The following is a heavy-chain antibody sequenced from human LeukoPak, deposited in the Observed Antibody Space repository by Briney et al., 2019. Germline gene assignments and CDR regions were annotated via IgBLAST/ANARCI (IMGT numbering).Heavy chain of an antibody. D-gene: IGHD6-25*01. V-gene: IGHV3-64*01. CDR1: GFTFSSYA. CDR2: ISSNGGST. Sequence: GGPLRLSCAVSGFTFSSYAIHWLRQAPGKGLEYVSSISSNGGSTHYANSVKGRFTISRDNSKNTLYPQMGSLRTEDMAVYYCARGLHSGIAAENFEYWGHGTLVTVSS. J-gene: IGHJ4*01. CDR3: ARGLHSGIAAENFEY.